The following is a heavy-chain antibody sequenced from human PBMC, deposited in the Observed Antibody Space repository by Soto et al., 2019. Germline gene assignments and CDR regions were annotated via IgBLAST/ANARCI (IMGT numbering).Heavy chain of an antibody. Sequence: QVQLVESGGGVVQPGRSLRLSCAASGFTFSSYGMHWVRQAPGKGLEWMAVIWYDGSNKYYADSVKGRFTISRDNSKNTLYLQMNSLRAEDTAVYYCARGCPYSSSWFCHFDYWGQGTLVTVSS. CDR3: ARGCPYSSSWFCHFDY. CDR2: IWYDGSNK. CDR1: GFTFSSYG. D-gene: IGHD6-13*01. V-gene: IGHV3-33*01. J-gene: IGHJ4*02.